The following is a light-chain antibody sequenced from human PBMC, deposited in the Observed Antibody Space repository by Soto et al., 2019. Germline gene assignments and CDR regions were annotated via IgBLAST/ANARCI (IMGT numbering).Light chain of an antibody. J-gene: IGKJ2*01. V-gene: IGKV1-8*01. CDR2: SAS. CDR1: QGISSY. CDR3: QQGHSTPYT. Sequence: AIRMTQSPSSFSASTGDRVTITCRASQGISSYLAWYQQKPGRAPKLLIHSASALPSGVPSRFSGSGSGTEFTLTMSGLQPEDFASYYCQQGHSTPYTFGQGTKVEIK.